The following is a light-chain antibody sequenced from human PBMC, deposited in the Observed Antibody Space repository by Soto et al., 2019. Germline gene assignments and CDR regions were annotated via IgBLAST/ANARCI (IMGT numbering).Light chain of an antibody. CDR3: AAWDDSLNGYV. CDR2: SND. CDR1: SSNIGSNS. J-gene: IGLJ1*01. V-gene: IGLV1-44*01. Sequence: QFVLTQPPSASGTPGQRVTISCSGSSSNIGSNSVNWYQQLPGTAPKLLIYSNDRRPSGVPDRFSGSKSGTSASLAISGLQSEAEADYYCAAWDDSLNGYVFGTGTKLTVL.